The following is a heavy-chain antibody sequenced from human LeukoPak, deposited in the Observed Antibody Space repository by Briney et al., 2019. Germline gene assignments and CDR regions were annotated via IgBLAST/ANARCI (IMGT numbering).Heavy chain of an antibody. J-gene: IGHJ3*02. D-gene: IGHD2-15*01. CDR3: ARDVARHAFDI. Sequence: SETLYLTCTVSVGSIRSCYWSWIRQPPGKGLEWIGYVYYSGSTNYNPSLKSRVTISVDTSKNQFSLNLSSVTAADTAVYYCARDVARHAFDIWGQGTIVTVSS. CDR2: VYYSGST. CDR1: VGSIRSCY. V-gene: IGHV4-59*01.